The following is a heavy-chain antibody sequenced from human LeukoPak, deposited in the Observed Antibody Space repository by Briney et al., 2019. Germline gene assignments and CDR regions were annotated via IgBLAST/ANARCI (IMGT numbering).Heavy chain of an antibody. J-gene: IGHJ6*02. CDR1: GFTFDDYA. V-gene: IGHV3-43*02. CDR2: ISGNGGST. Sequence: GGSLRLSCAASGFTFDDYAMHWVRQAPGKGLEWVSLISGNGGSTYYADSVKGRFTISRDNSKNSLYLQMNSLRTEDTALYYCAKDTQYSGSYDGMDVWGQGTTGTVSS. CDR3: AKDTQYSGSYDGMDV. D-gene: IGHD1-26*01.